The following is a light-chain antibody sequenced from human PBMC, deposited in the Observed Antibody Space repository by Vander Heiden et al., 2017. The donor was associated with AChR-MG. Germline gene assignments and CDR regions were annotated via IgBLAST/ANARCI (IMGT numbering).Light chain of an antibody. V-gene: IGKV2-28*01. CDR2: LGS. Sequence: DIVMTQSPLSLPVTPGEPASISCRSSQSLPHSNGYNYLDWYMQKPGQSPQLLIYLGSNRASRVPDRFSGSGSGTDFTLKISRVEAEDVGVYYCMQALQTPWTFGQGTKVEIK. J-gene: IGKJ1*01. CDR1: QSLPHSNGYNY. CDR3: MQALQTPWT.